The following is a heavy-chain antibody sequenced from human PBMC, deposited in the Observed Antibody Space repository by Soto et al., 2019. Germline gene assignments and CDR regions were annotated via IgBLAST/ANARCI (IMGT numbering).Heavy chain of an antibody. D-gene: IGHD2-15*01. V-gene: IGHV1-69*13. CDR1: GGTFSSYA. Sequence: SVNVSCKASGGTFSSYAISWVRQAPGQGLEWMGGIIPIFGTANYAQKFQGRVTITADESTSTAYMELSSLRSEDTAVYYCARDRGECCCGSRPPEFAYRGQGTLVSVYS. CDR2: IIPIFGTA. J-gene: IGHJ4*02. CDR3: ARDRGECCCGSRPPEFAY.